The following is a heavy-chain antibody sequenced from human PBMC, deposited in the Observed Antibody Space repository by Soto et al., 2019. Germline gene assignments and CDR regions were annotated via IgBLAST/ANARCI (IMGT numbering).Heavy chain of an antibody. CDR2: INHSGST. D-gene: IGHD2-2*01. CDR1: GGSFSGYY. CDR3: ARDPAAIAFDI. J-gene: IGHJ3*02. V-gene: IGHV4-34*01. Sequence: QVQLQQWGAGLLKPSETLSLTCAVYGGSFSGYYWSWIRQPPGKGLEWIGEINHSGSTNYNPSLKSGVTISVDTSKNQFALKLSSVTAADTAVYYCARDPAAIAFDIWGQGTMVTVSS.